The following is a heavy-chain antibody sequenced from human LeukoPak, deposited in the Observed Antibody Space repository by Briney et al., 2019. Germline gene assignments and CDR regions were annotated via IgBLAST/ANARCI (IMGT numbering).Heavy chain of an antibody. CDR3: ASLEGGPSDGR. Sequence: GGSLRLSCEVSGFPDRSRYMTWVRQPPGKGLECVAVIYSGGTTYHIDSVKGRFTISRDISKSTMYLEMNNLRVEDTAIYYCASLEGGPSDGRWGQGTLVTVSS. D-gene: IGHD1-1*01. CDR2: IYSGGTT. CDR1: GFPDRSRY. V-gene: IGHV3-53*01. J-gene: IGHJ4*02.